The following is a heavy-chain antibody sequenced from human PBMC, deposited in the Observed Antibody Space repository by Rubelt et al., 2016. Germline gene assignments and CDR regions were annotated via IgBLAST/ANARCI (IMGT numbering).Heavy chain of an antibody. CDR3: ARPRLPDYYTTFDY. J-gene: IGHJ4*02. V-gene: IGHV4-61*05. D-gene: IGHD3-9*01. CDR2: IYYSGST. Sequence: QLQLQESGPGLVRPSETLSLTCTVSGGSISSSSYYWGWIRQPPGKGLEWIGYIYYSGSTNYNPSLKSRVILSADTSKNQFPLKLTSVTAAETAVYYWARPRLPDYYTTFDYWGQGSLVTVSS. CDR1: GGSISSSSYY.